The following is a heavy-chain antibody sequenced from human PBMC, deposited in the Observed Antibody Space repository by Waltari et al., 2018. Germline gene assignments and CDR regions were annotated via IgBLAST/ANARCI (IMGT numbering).Heavy chain of an antibody. CDR3: ARKGGSYLGWFDP. J-gene: IGHJ5*02. D-gene: IGHD1-26*01. V-gene: IGHV4-34*01. Sequence: QVQLQQWGAGLLKPSETLSLTCAVYGGPFSCYYWSWIRQPPGKGLEWIGEINHSGSTNYNPSLKSRVTISVDTSKNQFSLKLSSVTAADTAVYYCARKGGSYLGWFDPWGQGTLVTVSS. CDR2: INHSGST. CDR1: GGPFSCYY.